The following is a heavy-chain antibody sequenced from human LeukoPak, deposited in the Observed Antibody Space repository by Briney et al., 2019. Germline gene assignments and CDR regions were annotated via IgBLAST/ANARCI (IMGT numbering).Heavy chain of an antibody. CDR1: GDSISSGDYY. CDR3: ARGPYSYDSSGAFDI. V-gene: IGHV4-61*02. J-gene: IGHJ3*02. Sequence: SETLSLTCTVSGDSISSGDYYWSWIRQPAGTGLEWIGRISSSGSTNYNPSLKSRVTISVDTSKNQFSLKLSSVTAADTAVYFCARGPYSYDSSGAFDIWGQGTMVTVSS. D-gene: IGHD3-22*01. CDR2: ISSSGST.